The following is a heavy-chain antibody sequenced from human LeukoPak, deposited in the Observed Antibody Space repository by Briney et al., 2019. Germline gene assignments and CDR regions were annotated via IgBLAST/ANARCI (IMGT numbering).Heavy chain of an antibody. CDR2: INHSGST. CDR1: GGSFSGYY. J-gene: IGHJ4*02. CDR3: ARGPPLRYFDWLLCDY. Sequence: SETLSLTCAVYGGSFSGYYWSWIRQPPGKGLEWIGEINHSGSTNYNPSLKSRVTISVDTSKNQFSLKLSSVTAADTAVYYCARGPPLRYFDWLLCDYWGQGTLVTVS. V-gene: IGHV4-34*01. D-gene: IGHD3-9*01.